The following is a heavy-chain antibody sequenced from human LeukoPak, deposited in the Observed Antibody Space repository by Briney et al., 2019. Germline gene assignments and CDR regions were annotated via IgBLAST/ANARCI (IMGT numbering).Heavy chain of an antibody. V-gene: IGHV3-30*02. CDR2: IRYDEASK. CDR3: AKDTTLVLDAFDI. Sequence: GGSLRLSCAASGFTFSSYGMHWVRQAPGKGLEWVAFIRYDEASKYYADSVKGRFTISRDNSKNTLYLQVNSLRAEDTAVYYCAKDTTLVLDAFDIWGQGTMVTVSS. D-gene: IGHD1-1*01. J-gene: IGHJ3*02. CDR1: GFTFSSYG.